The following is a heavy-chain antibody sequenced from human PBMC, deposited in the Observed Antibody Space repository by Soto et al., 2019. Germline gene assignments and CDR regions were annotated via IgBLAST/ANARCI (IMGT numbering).Heavy chain of an antibody. J-gene: IGHJ4*02. V-gene: IGHV4-31*03. D-gene: IGHD6-6*01. CDR1: GGSISSGGYY. Sequence: QVQLQESGPGLVKPSQTLSLTCTVSGGSISSGGYYWSWIRQHPGKGLEWIGYIYYSGSTYYNLSLKSRVTISVDTSKNQFSLKLSSVTAADTAVYYCARGSYSSSSEDYWGQGTLVTVSS. CDR2: IYYSGST. CDR3: ARGSYSSSSEDY.